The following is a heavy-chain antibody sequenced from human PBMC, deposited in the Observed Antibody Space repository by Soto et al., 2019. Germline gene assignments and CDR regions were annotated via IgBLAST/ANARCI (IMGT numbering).Heavy chain of an antibody. D-gene: IGHD6-13*01. CDR1: GFTFTSYG. J-gene: IGHJ4*02. Sequence: QVQLVQSGAEVKKPGASMKVSCKASGFTFTSYGISWVRQAPGQGLEWMGWVSAYNGNTHYAQKLQGRVTMTTDTPTTTAYLELRSPRSDDTAVYYCSRGGSSWQPHEDYWGQGALVSVSS. V-gene: IGHV1-18*01. CDR3: SRGGSSWQPHEDY. CDR2: VSAYNGNT.